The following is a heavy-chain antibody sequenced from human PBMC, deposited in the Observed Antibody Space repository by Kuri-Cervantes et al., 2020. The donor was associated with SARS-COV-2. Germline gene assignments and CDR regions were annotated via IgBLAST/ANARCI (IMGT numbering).Heavy chain of an antibody. CDR2: VSYNGAT. CDR3: ARINILRFLDWSRQGISHYYMDV. Sequence: GSLRLSCTVSGDSITNYYLTWIRQPPGKGLEWIGYVSYNGATAYNPSLKSRVTMSLDTSTNQFSLRLSSVTAADTADYFCARINILRFLDWSRQGISHYYMDVWGRGTTVTVSS. J-gene: IGHJ6*03. CDR1: GDSITNYY. D-gene: IGHD3-3*01. V-gene: IGHV4-59*01.